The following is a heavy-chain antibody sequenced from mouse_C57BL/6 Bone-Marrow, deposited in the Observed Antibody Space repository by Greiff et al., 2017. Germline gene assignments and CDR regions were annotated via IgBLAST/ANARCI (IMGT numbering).Heavy chain of an antibody. D-gene: IGHD1-1*01. J-gene: IGHJ3*01. CDR2: IDPEDGET. Sequence: VQLQQSGAELVKPGASVKLSCTASGFNIKDYYMHWVKQRTEQGLEWIGRIDPEDGETKYAPKFQGKATITADTYSNTAYLQISSLTSEDNAVYYCAYYYGRSYWFAYWGQGTLVTVSA. CDR1: GFNIKDYY. V-gene: IGHV14-2*01. CDR3: AYYYGRSYWFAY.